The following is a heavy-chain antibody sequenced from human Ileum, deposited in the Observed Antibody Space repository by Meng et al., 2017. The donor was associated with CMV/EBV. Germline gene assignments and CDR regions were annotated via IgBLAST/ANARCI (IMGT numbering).Heavy chain of an antibody. V-gene: IGHV3-21*01. Sequence: CEDSGFTFSSYSMNWVRQAPGKGLEWVSSISSSSSYIYYADSVKGRFTISRDNAKNSLYLQMNSLRAEDTAVYYCARGVLTGDLLDYWGQGTLVTVSS. CDR3: ARGVLTGDLLDY. D-gene: IGHD7-27*01. J-gene: IGHJ4*02. CDR2: ISSSSSYI. CDR1: GFTFSSYS.